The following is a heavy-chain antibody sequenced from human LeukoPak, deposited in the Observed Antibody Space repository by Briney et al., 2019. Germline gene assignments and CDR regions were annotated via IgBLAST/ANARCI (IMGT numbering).Heavy chain of an antibody. CDR1: GFTFSSYW. CDR3: AKAQVGDYYFDS. V-gene: IGHV3-23*01. Sequence: GGSLRLSCVGSGFTFSSYWMTWVRQAPGKGLEWVSTIGASAYNTYYADSVKGRFTISRANSKNTLYLQMSSLRAEDTAVYYCAKAQVGDYYFDSWGQGTLVTVSS. J-gene: IGHJ4*02. CDR2: IGASAYNT. D-gene: IGHD4-17*01.